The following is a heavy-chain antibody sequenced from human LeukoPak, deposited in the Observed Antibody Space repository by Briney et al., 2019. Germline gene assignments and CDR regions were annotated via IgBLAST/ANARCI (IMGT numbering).Heavy chain of an antibody. D-gene: IGHD6-13*01. CDR3: AKAHSSSWFWIFDY. CDR2: ITIGGSTI. Sequence: PGGSLRLSCAASGFTFSDYFMSWIRQAPGKGLEWVSYITIGGSTISYADSVKGRFTISRDNAKNSVYLQMNSLRAEDTAVYYCAKAHSSSWFWIFDYWGQGTLVTVSS. CDR1: GFTFSDYF. V-gene: IGHV3-11*01. J-gene: IGHJ4*02.